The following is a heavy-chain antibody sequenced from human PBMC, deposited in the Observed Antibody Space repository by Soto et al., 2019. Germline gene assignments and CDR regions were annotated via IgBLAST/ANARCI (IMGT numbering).Heavy chain of an antibody. CDR3: ARGPVMIYGDYGNNWFDP. J-gene: IGHJ5*02. Sequence: QVQLQESGPGLVKPSQTLSLTCTVSGGSISSGGYYWSWIRQHPGKGLEWIGYIYYSGSTYYNPXXKSRVTISVDXXKXQXXLKLSSVTAADTAVYYCARGPVMIYGDYGNNWFDPWGQGTLVTVSS. CDR2: IYYSGST. CDR1: GGSISSGGYY. V-gene: IGHV4-31*03. D-gene: IGHD4-17*01.